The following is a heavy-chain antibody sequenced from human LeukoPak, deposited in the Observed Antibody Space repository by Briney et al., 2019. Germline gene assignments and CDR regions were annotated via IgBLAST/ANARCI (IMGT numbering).Heavy chain of an antibody. CDR1: GYTFTSYG. Sequence: ASVKVSCKASGYTFTSYGISWVRQAPGQGLEWMGWISAYNGNTNYAQKLQGRVTMTTDTPTSTAYMELRSLRSDDTAVYYCARRSGSYYLGDYYYYMDVWGKGTTVTVSS. J-gene: IGHJ6*03. CDR3: ARRSGSYYLGDYYYYMDV. D-gene: IGHD1-26*01. V-gene: IGHV1-18*01. CDR2: ISAYNGNT.